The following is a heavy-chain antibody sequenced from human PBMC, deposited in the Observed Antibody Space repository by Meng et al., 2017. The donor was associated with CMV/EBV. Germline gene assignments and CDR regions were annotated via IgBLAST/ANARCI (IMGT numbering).Heavy chain of an antibody. D-gene: IGHD3-22*01. CDR1: GFTFSSYA. J-gene: IGHJ4*02. Sequence: ETLSLTCAASGFTFSSYAMSWVRQAPGKGLEWVSAISGSGGSTYYADSVKGRFTISRDNSKNTLYLQMNSLRAEDTAVYYCANSDRSSHNPDFDHWGQGTLVTVSS. CDR2: ISGSGGST. CDR3: ANSDRSSHNPDFDH. V-gene: IGHV3-23*01.